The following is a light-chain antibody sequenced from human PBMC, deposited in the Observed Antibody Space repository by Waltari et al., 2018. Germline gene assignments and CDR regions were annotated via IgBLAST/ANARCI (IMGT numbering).Light chain of an antibody. CDR1: QSVSRT. J-gene: IGKJ1*01. Sequence: EIVLTQSPGTLSLSPGERATLSCRARQSVSRTLAWYQQKPGQAPRLLIYDASTRATGVADRVSGRGSGTDFSLTISRLEPEDFAVYYCQKYGRLPATFGQGTKVEIK. V-gene: IGKV3-20*01. CDR2: DAS. CDR3: QKYGRLPAT.